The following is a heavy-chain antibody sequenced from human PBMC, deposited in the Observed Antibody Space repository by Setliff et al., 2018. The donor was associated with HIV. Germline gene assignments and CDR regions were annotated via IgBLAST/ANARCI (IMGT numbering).Heavy chain of an antibody. CDR1: GFSFSLYA. Sequence: GGFLRLSCKATGFSFSLYAMSWVRQAPGKGLEWVSSISGSGRKTYYGDSVKGRFTISRDNSWDTVDLQMNTLRAEDTAVYYCAKVPLFVVVPAALGGMDVWGQGTTVTVSS. CDR3: AKVPLFVVVPAALGGMDV. J-gene: IGHJ6*02. D-gene: IGHD2-2*01. V-gene: IGHV3-23*01. CDR2: ISGSGRKT.